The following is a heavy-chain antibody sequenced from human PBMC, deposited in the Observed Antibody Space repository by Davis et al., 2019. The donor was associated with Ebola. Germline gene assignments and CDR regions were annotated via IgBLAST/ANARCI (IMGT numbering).Heavy chain of an antibody. Sequence: ASVKVSCKASGYTFSDNGINWVRQAPGQGLEWMGWISTYNDNTHYAQNLQGRVTMTTDKSTNTAYMELRTLRSDDTAVYYCARGGYSYGFWDYFFYMDVWGKGTTVTVSS. V-gene: IGHV1-18*04. D-gene: IGHD5-18*01. J-gene: IGHJ6*03. CDR2: ISTYNDNT. CDR3: ARGGYSYGFWDYFFYMDV. CDR1: GYTFSDNG.